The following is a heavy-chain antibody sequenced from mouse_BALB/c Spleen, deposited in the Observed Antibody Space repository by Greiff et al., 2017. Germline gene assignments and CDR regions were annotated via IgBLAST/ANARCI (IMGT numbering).Heavy chain of an antibody. CDR1: GYTFTSYW. D-gene: IGHD4-1*01. CDR2: IDPSDSYT. V-gene: IGHV1-69*02. CDR3: ASGVTGRDYYAMDY. J-gene: IGHJ4*01. Sequence: QVQLQQPGAELVKPGASVKLSCKASGYTFTSYWMHWVKQRPGQGLEWIGEIDPSDSYTNYNQKFKGKATLTVDKSSSTAYMQLSSLTSEDSAVYYGASGVTGRDYYAMDYWGQGTSVTVSS.